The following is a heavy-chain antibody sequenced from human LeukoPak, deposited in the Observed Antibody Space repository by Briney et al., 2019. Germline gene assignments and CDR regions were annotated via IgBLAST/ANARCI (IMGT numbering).Heavy chain of an antibody. J-gene: IGHJ4*02. CDR2: IYHSGST. D-gene: IGHD6-25*01. CDR1: GYSISSGYY. CDR3: ATSSGLDY. V-gene: IGHV4-38-2*02. Sequence: SETLSLTCTVSGYSISSGYYWGWIRQPPGKGLEWFGSIYHSGSTYYNPSLKSRVTISVDTSKNQFSLKLSSVTAADTAVYYCATSSGLDYWGQGTLVTVSS.